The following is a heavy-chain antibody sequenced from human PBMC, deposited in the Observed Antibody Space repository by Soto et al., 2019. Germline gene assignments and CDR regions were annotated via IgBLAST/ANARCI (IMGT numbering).Heavy chain of an antibody. V-gene: IGHV3-23*01. Sequence: EVQLLESGGGLVQPGGSLRLSCAASGFTFTSYAITWVRQAPGKGLEWVSGISGSGGSTYYADSVKGRFTISRDNSRNTLYLQMSSLRAEDTAVYYCAKGSPSVGSSSWFDPWGQGTLVTVSS. D-gene: IGHD6-13*01. CDR2: ISGSGGST. CDR1: GFTFTSYA. CDR3: AKGSPSVGSSSWFDP. J-gene: IGHJ5*02.